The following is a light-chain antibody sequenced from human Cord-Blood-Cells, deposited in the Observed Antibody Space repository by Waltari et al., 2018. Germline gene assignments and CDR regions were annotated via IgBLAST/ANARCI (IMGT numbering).Light chain of an antibody. Sequence: QSALTQPPSASGSPRQSVTISCTGTSSDVGGYNYVPWYQQHPGKAPKLMIYEVSKRPAGVPDRFSGSKSGNTASLTVSVLQAEDEADYYCSSYAGSNNYVFGTGTKVTVL. CDR1: SSDVGGYNY. CDR3: SSYAGSNNYV. V-gene: IGLV2-8*01. J-gene: IGLJ1*01. CDR2: EVS.